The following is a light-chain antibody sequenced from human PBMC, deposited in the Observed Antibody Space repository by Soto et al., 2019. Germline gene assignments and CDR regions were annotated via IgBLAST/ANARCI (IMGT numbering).Light chain of an antibody. CDR2: EVT. CDR3: ISYAGANRV. CDR1: SSDVGANNY. Sequence: QSVLTQPPSASGSPGQSVTISCTGTSSDVGANNYVSWYQQHPGKAPKLMIYEVTKRPSGVPDRVSGSKSGNTASLTVSGLQAEDEADYYCISYAGANRVFGTGTKLTVL. J-gene: IGLJ1*01. V-gene: IGLV2-8*01.